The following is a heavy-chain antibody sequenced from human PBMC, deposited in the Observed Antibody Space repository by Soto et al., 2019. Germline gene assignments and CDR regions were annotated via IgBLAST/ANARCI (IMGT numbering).Heavy chain of an antibody. CDR2: ITSTIDYI. V-gene: IGHV3-21*01. D-gene: IGHD3-9*01. CDR3: ERVATGSSTPLDI. Sequence: FLWRSCVASCFLCTSSTKNWVRPAPGKGLEWVSSITSTIDYIFYADSVKGRFTISRDNAKNSLYLQMNSLRAEDTAVYYCERVATGSSTPLDIWGQGTRVSVS. CDR1: CFLCTSST. J-gene: IGHJ3*02.